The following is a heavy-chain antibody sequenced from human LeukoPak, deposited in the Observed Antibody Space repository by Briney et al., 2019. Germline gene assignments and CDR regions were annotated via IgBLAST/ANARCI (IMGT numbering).Heavy chain of an antibody. V-gene: IGHV5-51*01. CDR2: IYPGDSDT. CDR1: GYTFTSYW. Sequence: GDSLKISCKASGYTFTSYWIAWVRQMPGKGPECIGMIYPGDSDTRYTPSFHGHVTISADKSVSTAYLQWSSLKVSDSATYYCARHMATIDWGLDYWGQGTLVTVSS. CDR3: ARHMATIDWGLDY. J-gene: IGHJ4*02. D-gene: IGHD5-12*01.